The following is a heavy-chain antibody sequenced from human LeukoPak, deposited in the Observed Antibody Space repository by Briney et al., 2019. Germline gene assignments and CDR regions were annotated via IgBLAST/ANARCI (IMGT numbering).Heavy chain of an antibody. V-gene: IGHV3-48*01. Sequence: GGSLRLSCAASGFTFSSYNMNWVRQAPGKGLEWVSDISSSSGTIHYADSVKGRFTISRDNSKNTLYLQMNSLRAEDTAVYYCARDRGKSWTYYYDSSGGGSYYWGQGTLVTVSS. CDR1: GFTFSSYN. J-gene: IGHJ4*02. CDR3: ARDRGKSWTYYYDSSGGGSYY. D-gene: IGHD3-22*01. CDR2: ISSSSGTI.